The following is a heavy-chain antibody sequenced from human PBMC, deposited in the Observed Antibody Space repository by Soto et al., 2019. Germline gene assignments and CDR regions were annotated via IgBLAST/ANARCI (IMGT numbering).Heavy chain of an antibody. V-gene: IGHV3-48*02. CDR2: ISDNSSVI. Sequence: AGGSLRLSCAASGFTFSTYSINWVRQAPGKGLEWISYISDNSSVIYYADAVKGRFTISRDNAKNSLYLQMNSLRDEDTAVYYCARDRDAYCSKGICSGPYFDYWGQGTMVTVYS. CDR1: GFTFSTYS. D-gene: IGHD2-8*01. CDR3: ARDRDAYCSKGICSGPYFDY. J-gene: IGHJ4*02.